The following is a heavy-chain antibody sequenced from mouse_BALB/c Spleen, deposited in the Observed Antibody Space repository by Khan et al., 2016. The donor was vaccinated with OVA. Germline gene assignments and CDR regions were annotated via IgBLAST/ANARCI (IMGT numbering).Heavy chain of an antibody. D-gene: IGHD1-1*01. CDR1: GFTFSTYG. V-gene: IGHV5-6*01. J-gene: IGHJ3*01. Sequence: EVQLQESGGDLVKPGGSLKLSCAASGFTFSTYGMSWVRQAPDKRLEWVATVSTGGSYTYYPDSVKGRFTISRDNAKNTLYLQMSGLRYEDTAMFYGTRLAYYYDSEGFAYWGQGTLVTVSA. CDR3: TRLAYYYDSEGFAY. CDR2: VSTGGSYT.